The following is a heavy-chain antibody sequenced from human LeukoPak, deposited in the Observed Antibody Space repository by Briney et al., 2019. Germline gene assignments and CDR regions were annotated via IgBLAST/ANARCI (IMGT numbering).Heavy chain of an antibody. V-gene: IGHV3-23*01. D-gene: IGHD2/OR15-2a*01. CDR3: TARIIGNFGY. CDR1: VLTFNNYV. Sequence: GGSLRLSCAASVLTFNNYVMYWVRQAPRDGLEWVSVISGSGGTTYYAHSVKGRFTISRDNSKNTLYLQMNSLKTEDTAVYYCTARIIGNFGYWGQGTLVTVSS. J-gene: IGHJ4*02. CDR2: ISGSGGTT.